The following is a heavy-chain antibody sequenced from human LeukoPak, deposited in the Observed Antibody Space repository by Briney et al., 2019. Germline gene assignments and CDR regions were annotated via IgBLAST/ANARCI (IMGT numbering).Heavy chain of an antibody. CDR3: ARAKVLGLYNWFDP. J-gene: IGHJ5*02. Sequence: ASVKVSCKASGYTFNRHYMHWVRQAPGQGLEWMGGIIPIFGTANYAQKFQGRVTITTDESTSTAYMELSSLRSEDTAVYYCARAKVLGLYNWFDPWGQGTLVTVSS. CDR1: GYTFNRHY. CDR2: IIPIFGTA. V-gene: IGHV1-69*05.